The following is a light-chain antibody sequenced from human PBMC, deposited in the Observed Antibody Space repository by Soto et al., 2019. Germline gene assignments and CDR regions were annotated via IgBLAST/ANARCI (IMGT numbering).Light chain of an antibody. V-gene: IGKV3-20*01. J-gene: IGKJ2*01. CDR3: QQYGSSPYT. CDR1: QRVSRTY. Sequence: EIVLTQSPGTLSLSPGERATLSCRASQRVSRTYLAWYQQKPGQAPRLLIYGASSRATGIPDRLSGYGSGTDFTLTISRLEPEDFAVYYCQQYGSSPYTFGKGPKLEIK. CDR2: GAS.